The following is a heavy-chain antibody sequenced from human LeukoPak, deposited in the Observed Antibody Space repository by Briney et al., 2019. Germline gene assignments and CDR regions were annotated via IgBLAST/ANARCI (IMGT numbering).Heavy chain of an antibody. V-gene: IGHV3-23*01. CDR3: AKTGDSSGYYLFDY. Sequence: GGSLRLSCAASGFTFSSYAMSWVRQAPGKGLEWVSAISGSGGSTYYADSVKGRSTISRDNSKNTLYLQMNSLRAEDTAVYYCAKTGDSSGYYLFDYWGQGTLVTVSS. J-gene: IGHJ4*02. D-gene: IGHD3-22*01. CDR1: GFTFSSYA. CDR2: ISGSGGST.